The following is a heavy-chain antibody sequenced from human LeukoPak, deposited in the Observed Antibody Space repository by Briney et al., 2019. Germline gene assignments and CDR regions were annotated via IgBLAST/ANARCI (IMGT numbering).Heavy chain of an antibody. CDR3: ASLASGNGMDV. CDR2: ISGSGGST. V-gene: IGHV3-23*01. J-gene: IGHJ6*02. D-gene: IGHD3-10*01. CDR1: GFTFSSYA. Sequence: QTGGSLRLSCAASGFTFSSYAMSWVRQAPRKGLEWVSAISGSGGSTYYADSVKGRFTISRDNSKNTLYLQMNTLRAEATAVYYCASLASGNGMDVWGQGTTVTVSS.